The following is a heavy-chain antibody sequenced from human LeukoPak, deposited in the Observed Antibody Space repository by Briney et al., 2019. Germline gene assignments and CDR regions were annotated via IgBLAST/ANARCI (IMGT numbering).Heavy chain of an antibody. Sequence: GGSLRLSCAASGFTFSSYAMSCVRQAPGKGLEWVSAISGSGGSTYYADSVKGRFTISRDNSKNTLYLQMNSLRAEDTAVYYCAKPGHSSSWSFDYWGQGTLVTVSS. J-gene: IGHJ4*02. D-gene: IGHD6-13*01. V-gene: IGHV3-23*01. CDR2: ISGSGGST. CDR3: AKPGHSSSWSFDY. CDR1: GFTFSSYA.